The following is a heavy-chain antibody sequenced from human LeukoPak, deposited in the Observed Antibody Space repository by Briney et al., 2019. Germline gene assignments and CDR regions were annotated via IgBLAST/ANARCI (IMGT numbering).Heavy chain of an antibody. D-gene: IGHD1-26*01. CDR3: AKDLGRYRNNYFDY. J-gene: IGHJ4*02. Sequence: GSLRLSCAASGFTFNSYAMSWVRQAPEKGREWVATISGSGGGTYYADSVKGRFTISRDDSKNTLYLQMNSLRAEDTAVYYCAKDLGRYRNNYFDYWGQGTLVTVSS. CDR1: GFTFNSYA. CDR2: ISGSGGGT. V-gene: IGHV3-23*01.